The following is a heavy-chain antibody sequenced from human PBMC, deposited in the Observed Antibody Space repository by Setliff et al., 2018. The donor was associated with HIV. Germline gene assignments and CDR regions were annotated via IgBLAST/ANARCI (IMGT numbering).Heavy chain of an antibody. J-gene: IGHJ4*02. V-gene: IGHV3-15*01. Sequence: GGSLRLSCTASGFTFSDAWMNWVRQAPGKGLEWVGRIKHKTDGGTTDYAAPVKGRFTISRDDSKNTLYLQMNSLQIEDTAVYYCTTDIWVSTASDYWGQGTLVTVSS. CDR3: TTDIWVSTASDY. CDR2: IKHKTDGGTT. CDR1: GFTFSDAW. D-gene: IGHD2-8*01.